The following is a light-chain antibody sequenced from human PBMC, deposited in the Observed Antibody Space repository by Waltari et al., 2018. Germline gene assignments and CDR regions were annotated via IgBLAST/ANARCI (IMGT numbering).Light chain of an antibody. J-gene: IGKJ2*02. Sequence: DIQMTQSPSTLSASVGDRVTITCRASQNINTYLAWYQQKPGKTPKLLIDKASSLQSGVPSTFSGSGSGTDFTLTISSLQPDDFATYYCQQYFSGCTFGQGTNLEIK. CDR2: KAS. CDR1: QNINTY. V-gene: IGKV1-5*03. CDR3: QQYFSGCT.